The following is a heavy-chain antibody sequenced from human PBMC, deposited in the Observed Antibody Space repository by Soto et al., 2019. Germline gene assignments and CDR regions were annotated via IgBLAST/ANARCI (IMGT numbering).Heavy chain of an antibody. CDR3: ARVTLGYCSSTSCYGGKGFDY. J-gene: IGHJ4*02. CDR1: GGTFSSYT. Sequence: QVQLVQSGAEVKKPGSSVKVSCKASGGTFSSYTISWVRQAPGQGLEWMGRIIPILGIANYAQKFQGRVTITADKSTSTAYMELSSLRSEDTAVYYCARVTLGYCSSTSCYGGKGFDYWGQGTLVTVSS. V-gene: IGHV1-69*02. CDR2: IIPILGIA. D-gene: IGHD2-2*01.